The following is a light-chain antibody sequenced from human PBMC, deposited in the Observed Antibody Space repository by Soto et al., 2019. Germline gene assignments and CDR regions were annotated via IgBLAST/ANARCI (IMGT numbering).Light chain of an antibody. Sequence: EVELTQSPATLSLSPGETATLSCRASQSVGKFLAGYQQRPGQHPRLLMFDSSNSATGVVARFSGSGSGTAVSITIDSREPADSAVYYCQQRKRWSPITFGQGTRLEIK. V-gene: IGKV3-11*01. CDR2: DSS. CDR1: QSVGKF. CDR3: QQRKRWSPIT. J-gene: IGKJ5*01.